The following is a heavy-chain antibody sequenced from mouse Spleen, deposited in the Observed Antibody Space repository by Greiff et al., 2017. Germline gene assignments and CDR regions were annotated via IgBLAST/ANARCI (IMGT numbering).Heavy chain of an antibody. Sequence: VQLQQSGPGLVQPSQSLSITCTVSGFSLTSYGVHWVRQSPGKGLEWLGVIWRGGSTDYNAAFMSRLSITKDNSKSQVFFKMNSLQADDTAIYYCAKGDYYGPYAMDYWGQGTSVTVSS. CDR3: AKGDYYGPYAMDY. CDR2: IWRGGST. J-gene: IGHJ4*01. D-gene: IGHD1-1*01. CDR1: GFSLTSYG. V-gene: IGHV2-5*01.